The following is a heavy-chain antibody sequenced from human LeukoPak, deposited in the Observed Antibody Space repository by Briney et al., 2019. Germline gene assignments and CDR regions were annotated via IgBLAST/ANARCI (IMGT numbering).Heavy chain of an antibody. CDR1: GFTFSSYG. V-gene: IGHV3-33*06. CDR2: IWYDGSNK. D-gene: IGHD6-13*01. CDR3: AKDGSSSSWYKGGVYNWFDP. J-gene: IGHJ5*02. Sequence: GGSLRLSCAASGFTFSSYGMHWVRQAPGKGLERVAVIWYDGSNKYYADSVKGRFTISRDNSKNTLYLQMNSLRAEDTAVYYCAKDGSSSSWYKGGVYNWFDPWGQGTLVTVSS.